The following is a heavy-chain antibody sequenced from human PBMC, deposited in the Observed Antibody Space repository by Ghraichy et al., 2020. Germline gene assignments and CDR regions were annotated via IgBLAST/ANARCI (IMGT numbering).Heavy chain of an antibody. Sequence: ASVKVSCKASGYTFTSYDINWVRQATGQGLEWMGWMNPNSGNTGYAQKFQGRVTMTRNTSISTAYMELSSLRSEDTAVYYCATAMVPTLYYYYYYGMDVWGQGTTVTVSS. CDR2: MNPNSGNT. J-gene: IGHJ6*02. D-gene: IGHD3-10*01. V-gene: IGHV1-8*01. CDR1: GYTFTSYD. CDR3: ATAMVPTLYYYYYYGMDV.